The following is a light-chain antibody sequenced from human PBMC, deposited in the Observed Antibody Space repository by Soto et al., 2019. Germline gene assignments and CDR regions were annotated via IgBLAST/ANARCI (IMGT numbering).Light chain of an antibody. CDR2: GAS. V-gene: IGKV3-20*01. CDR3: HQYGKAPFT. J-gene: IGKJ3*01. CDR1: QSVTSRS. Sequence: EIVLTQSPGTLSWSPGEKATLSCRASQSVTSRSLAWYQQKPGQGPRFLIYGASNRATGIPDRFSGSGSGTDFTLTISRLEPEDFGVYYCHQYGKAPFTFGPGTRLEI.